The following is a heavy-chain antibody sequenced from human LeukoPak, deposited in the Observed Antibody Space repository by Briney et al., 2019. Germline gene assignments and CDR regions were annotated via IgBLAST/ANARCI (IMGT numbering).Heavy chain of an antibody. D-gene: IGHD1-14*01. CDR2: ISYGGTDA. CDR1: GFPFNSYT. CDR3: ARDASRATSSITWADNRFDP. J-gene: IGHJ5*02. V-gene: IGHV3-30*04. Sequence: TGGSLRLSCVASGFPFNSYTMHWVRQAPGKGLEWVAVISYGGTDAYYADSVTGRFTITRDNSQNTVYLQMNSLRREDTAIYYCARDASRATSSITWADNRFDPWGQGTLVTVSS.